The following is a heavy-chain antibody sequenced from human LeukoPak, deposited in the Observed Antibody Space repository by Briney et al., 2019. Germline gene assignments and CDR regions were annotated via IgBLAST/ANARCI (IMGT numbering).Heavy chain of an antibody. J-gene: IGHJ4*02. V-gene: IGHV3-23*01. Sequence: GGSLRLSCAASGFTFSSYAMSWVRQAPGTGLVWVSAISDSGRSTYYADSVKGRSTISRANSRNTLFLQMNSLRAEDTSVYYCAKRGMTTIKEGFDYWGQGILVTVSP. CDR3: AKRGMTTIKEGFDY. CDR1: GFTFSSYA. CDR2: ISDSGRST. D-gene: IGHD4-11*01.